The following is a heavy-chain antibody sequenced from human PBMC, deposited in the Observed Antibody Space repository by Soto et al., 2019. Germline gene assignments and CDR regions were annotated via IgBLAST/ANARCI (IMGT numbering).Heavy chain of an antibody. Sequence: ASVKVSCKASGGTFSSYAISWVRQAPGQGLEWMGGIIPIFGTANYAQKFQGRVTITADESTSTAYMELSSLRSEDTAVYYCARSYGDYEPGDTNRAQGTLVPVSS. D-gene: IGHD4-17*01. CDR3: ARSYGDYEPGDTN. J-gene: IGHJ4*02. CDR2: IIPIFGTA. CDR1: GGTFSSYA. V-gene: IGHV1-69*13.